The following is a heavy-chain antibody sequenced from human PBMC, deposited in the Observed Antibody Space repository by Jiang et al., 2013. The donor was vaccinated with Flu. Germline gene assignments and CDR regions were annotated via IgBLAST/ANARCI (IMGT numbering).Heavy chain of an antibody. CDR2: ITQSGSS. Sequence: LLKPSETLSLTCAVSGGSFYGYYCSWVRQSPGKGLEWIGEITQSGSSYYSPSLQSRVTSSLDNSKRHFSLRLTSLTAADTAVYYCVRSGRYSTPQYFKDVDCWGQGTLVAVSS. D-gene: IGHD3-10*01. CDR3: VRSGRYSTPQYFKDVDC. J-gene: IGHJ4*02. V-gene: IGHV4-34*01. CDR1: GGSFYGYY.